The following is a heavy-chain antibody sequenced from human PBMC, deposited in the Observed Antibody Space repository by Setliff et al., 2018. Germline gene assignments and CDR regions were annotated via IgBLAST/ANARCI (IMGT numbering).Heavy chain of an antibody. CDR3: ARDMNGDIVVVVAARRIHGMDV. CDR1: GFTFDDYA. J-gene: IGHJ6*02. Sequence: SLRLSCAASGFTFDDYAMHWVRQAPGKGLEWVSGISWNSGSIGYADSVKGRFTISRDNAKNSLYLQMNSLRAEDTAVYYCARDMNGDIVVVVAARRIHGMDVWGQGTTVTVSS. CDR2: ISWNSGSI. D-gene: IGHD2-15*01. V-gene: IGHV3-9*01.